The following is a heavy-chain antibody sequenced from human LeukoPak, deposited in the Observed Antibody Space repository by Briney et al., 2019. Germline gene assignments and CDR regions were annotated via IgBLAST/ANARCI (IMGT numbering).Heavy chain of an antibody. CDR3: ASSHDDAPRY. CDR1: GGTFSSYA. CDR2: IISILGIA. D-gene: IGHD1-1*01. J-gene: IGHJ4*02. Sequence: ASVKVSCKASGGTFSSYAISWVRQAPGQGLEWMGRIISILGIANYAQKFQGRVTITADKSTSTAYMELSSLRSEDTAVYYCASSHDDAPRYWGQGTLVTVSS. V-gene: IGHV1-69*04.